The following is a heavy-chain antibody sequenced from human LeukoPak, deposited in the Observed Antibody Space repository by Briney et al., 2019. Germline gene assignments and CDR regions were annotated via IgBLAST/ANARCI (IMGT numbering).Heavy chain of an antibody. J-gene: IGHJ4*02. CDR2: INRSGTT. CDR1: GGSFSDYY. CDR3: ASHYSSGSYRYTGSFDS. D-gene: IGHD3-16*02. V-gene: IGHV4-34*01. Sequence: SETLSLTCAAYGGSFSDYYWSWLRQPPGKGLEWIGEINRSGTTNYSPSLKSRVSISVDTSKNQFSLKLNSVTAADAAMYYCASHYSSGSYRYTGSFDSWGQGMLVNVSS.